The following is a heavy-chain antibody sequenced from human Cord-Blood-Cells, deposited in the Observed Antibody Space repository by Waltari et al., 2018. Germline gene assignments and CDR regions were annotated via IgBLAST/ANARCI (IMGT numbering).Heavy chain of an antibody. CDR3: ARAYSSSWYKVNWFDP. CDR2: INPNSGGT. CDR1: GYTFTGYY. Sequence: QVQLVQSGAEVKKPGASVTVSCAASGYTFTGYYMHWVRQAPGQGLEWMGWINPNSGGTNYAQKFQGWVTMTRDTSISTAYMELSRLRSDDTAVYYCARAYSSSWYKVNWFDPWGQGTLVTVSS. J-gene: IGHJ5*02. V-gene: IGHV1-2*04. D-gene: IGHD6-13*01.